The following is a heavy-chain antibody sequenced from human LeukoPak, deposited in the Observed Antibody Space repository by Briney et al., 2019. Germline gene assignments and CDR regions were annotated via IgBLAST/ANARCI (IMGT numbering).Heavy chain of an antibody. Sequence: GASVKVSCKASGGTFSSYAISWVRQAPGQGLEWMGRINPNSGGTNYAQKFQGRVTMTRDTSISTAYMELSRLRSDDTAVYYCARNTYSSAEGFDPWGQGTLVTVSS. CDR3: ARNTYSSAEGFDP. CDR2: INPNSGGT. D-gene: IGHD6-25*01. V-gene: IGHV1-2*06. CDR1: GGTFSSYA. J-gene: IGHJ5*02.